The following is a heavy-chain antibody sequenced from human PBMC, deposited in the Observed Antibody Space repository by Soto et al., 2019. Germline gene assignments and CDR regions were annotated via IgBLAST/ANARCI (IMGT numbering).Heavy chain of an antibody. J-gene: IGHJ3*01. V-gene: IGHV3-23*01. CDR1: GFTFRDFA. CDR3: AKDLGLPDFGGVIHAFHV. D-gene: IGHD3-16*01. Sequence: GESLRLSCASSGFTFRDFAMSWVRQAPGRGLEWVSTISGLVTSVFYADSVRGRFTISRDNSKDPLYMQMNSLRAEATAVYYCAKDLGLPDFGGVIHAFHVWGQGTMVTVSS. CDR2: ISGLVTSV.